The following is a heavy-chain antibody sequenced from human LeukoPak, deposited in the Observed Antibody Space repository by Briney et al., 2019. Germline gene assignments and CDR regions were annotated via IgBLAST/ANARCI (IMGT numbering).Heavy chain of an antibody. D-gene: IGHD6-13*01. CDR1: GASIRSHY. V-gene: IGHV4-59*08. CDR2: IYHVGNT. Sequence: SETLSLTCTVSGASIRSHYWSWIRQPPGKGLEWIGYIYHVGNTNYSPSLKSRLTISVDTSKNQFSLKLSSVTAADTAVYYCARSQQQPVMDVWGQGTTVTVSS. J-gene: IGHJ6*02. CDR3: ARSQQQPVMDV.